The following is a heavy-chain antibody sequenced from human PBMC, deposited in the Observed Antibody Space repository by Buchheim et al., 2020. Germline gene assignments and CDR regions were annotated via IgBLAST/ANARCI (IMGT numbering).Heavy chain of an antibody. Sequence: EVQLLESGGGLVQPGGSLRLSCAASGFTFGTYSMTWVRQAPGRGLEWVSAISGSGGSTHYADSVKGRFTISRDNSKNKLYLQMNSLRAEDTAVYHCAKNVDTAMLRPFDYWGQGAL. J-gene: IGHJ4*02. CDR3: AKNVDTAMLRPFDY. CDR1: GFTFGTYS. V-gene: IGHV3-23*01. D-gene: IGHD5-18*01. CDR2: ISGSGGST.